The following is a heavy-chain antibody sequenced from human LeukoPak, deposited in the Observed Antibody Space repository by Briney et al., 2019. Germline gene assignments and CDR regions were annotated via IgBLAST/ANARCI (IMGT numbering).Heavy chain of an antibody. V-gene: IGHV3-64D*06. CDR1: GFTFSSYA. J-gene: IGHJ4*02. Sequence: PGGSLRLSCSASGFTFSSYAMHWVRQAPGKGLEYVSAISSNGGSTYYADSVKGRFTISSDNSKNTLYLQMSSLRAEDTAVYYCVKGITMIVVVITGFDYWGQGTLVTVSS. CDR2: ISSNGGST. D-gene: IGHD3-22*01. CDR3: VKGITMIVVVITGFDY.